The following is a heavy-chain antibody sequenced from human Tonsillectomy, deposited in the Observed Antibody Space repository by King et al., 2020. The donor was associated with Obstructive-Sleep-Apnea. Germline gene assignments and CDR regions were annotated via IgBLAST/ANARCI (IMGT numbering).Heavy chain of an antibody. V-gene: IGHV2-5*02. CDR3: AHSQITILDYFDY. Sequence: TLKESGPTLVKPTQTLTLTCTFSGFSLSSTGVGVGWIRQSPGKALECLAVIFWDDDNRYSPSLKSRLTNTKDTSKNQVVLTMTSLDPVDTGTYYCAHSQITILDYFDYWGQGTLVTVSS. J-gene: IGHJ4*02. CDR2: IFWDDDN. D-gene: IGHD3-9*01. CDR1: GFSLSSTGVG.